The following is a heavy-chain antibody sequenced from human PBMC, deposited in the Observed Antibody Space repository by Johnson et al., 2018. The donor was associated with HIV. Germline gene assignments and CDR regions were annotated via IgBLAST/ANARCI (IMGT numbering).Heavy chain of an antibody. J-gene: IGHJ3*02. CDR3: AKDWADQDVFDI. CDR2: ISYDGNNK. CDR1: AFTFSNYG. Sequence: QMLLVESGGGVVQPGRSLRLSCTASAFTFSNYGMHLVRQAPGKGLEWVALISYDGNNKYYADSVKGRFTISRDNPKNTFYLQMNSLRAEDTAIYYCAKDWADQDVFDIWGQGTMVTVSS. D-gene: IGHD3-16*01. V-gene: IGHV3-30*18.